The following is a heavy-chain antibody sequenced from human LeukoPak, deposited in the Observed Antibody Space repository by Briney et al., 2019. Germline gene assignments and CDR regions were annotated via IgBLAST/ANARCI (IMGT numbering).Heavy chain of an antibody. V-gene: IGHV4-39*07. J-gene: IGHJ3*02. CDR2: IYYSGST. D-gene: IGHD6-6*01. CDR1: GGSISTSSYY. CDR3: ARVDSSSSKVAFDI. Sequence: SETLSLTCTVSGGSISTSSYYWGWIRQPPGKGLEWIGSIYYSGSTNYNPSLKSRVTISVDTSKNQFSLKLSSVTAADTAVYYCARVDSSSSKVAFDIWGQGTMVTVSS.